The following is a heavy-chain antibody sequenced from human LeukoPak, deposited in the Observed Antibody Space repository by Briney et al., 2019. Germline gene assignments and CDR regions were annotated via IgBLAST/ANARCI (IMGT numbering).Heavy chain of an antibody. J-gene: IGHJ4*02. CDR1: GGSISSYY. CDR3: ARGGWNKFDY. CDR2: IYHSGST. V-gene: IGHV4-59*08. Sequence: SETLSLTCTVSGGSISSYYWSWIRQPPGKGLEWIGSIYHSGSTNYNPSLKSRVTISVDTSKNQFSLKLSSVTAADTAVYYCARGGWNKFDYWGQGTLVTVSS. D-gene: IGHD2-15*01.